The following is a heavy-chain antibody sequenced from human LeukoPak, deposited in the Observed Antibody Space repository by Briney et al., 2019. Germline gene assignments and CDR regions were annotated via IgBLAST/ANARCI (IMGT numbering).Heavy chain of an antibody. V-gene: IGHV4-59*01. D-gene: IGHD1-26*01. CDR1: GGSISSYY. CDR2: IYYSGST. CDR3: ARSSVGAKAFDY. Sequence: PSETLSLTCTVSGGSISSYYWSWIRQPPGKGLEWIGYIYYSGSTNYNPSLKSRVTISVDTSKNQFSLKLSSVTAADTAVYYCARSSVGAKAFDYWGQGTLVTVSS. J-gene: IGHJ4*02.